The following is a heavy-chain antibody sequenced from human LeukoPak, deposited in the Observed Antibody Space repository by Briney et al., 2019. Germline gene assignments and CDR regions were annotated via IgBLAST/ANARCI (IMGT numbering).Heavy chain of an antibody. CDR1: GFSFSSYW. D-gene: IGHD3-10*01. J-gene: IGHJ6*03. CDR3: ARLSAYYYGSFFYHYMDV. CDR2: IKQDESER. Sequence: GGSLRLSCEGSGFSFSSYWMTWVRQSPGKGPEWVANIKQDESERYTVDYVKGRFTISRDNAKNSVYLHMNSLRAEDTALYYCARLSAYYYGSFFYHYMDVWGKGTTVTISS. V-gene: IGHV3-7*01.